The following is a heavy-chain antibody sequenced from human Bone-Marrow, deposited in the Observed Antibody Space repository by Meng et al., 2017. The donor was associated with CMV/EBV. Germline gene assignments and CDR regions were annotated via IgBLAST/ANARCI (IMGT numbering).Heavy chain of an antibody. Sequence: GESLKISCTASGFTFGDYAMSWVRQAPGKGLEWVGCIRSKAYGRTTEYAASVKGRFTISRDDSKSIAYLQMNSLKTEDTAVYYCTRLAGASWGYYYVMDVWGQGTTVTVSS. CDR1: GFTFGDYA. CDR2: IRSKAYGRTT. J-gene: IGHJ6*02. CDR3: TRLAGASWGYYYVMDV. D-gene: IGHD1-26*01. V-gene: IGHV3-49*04.